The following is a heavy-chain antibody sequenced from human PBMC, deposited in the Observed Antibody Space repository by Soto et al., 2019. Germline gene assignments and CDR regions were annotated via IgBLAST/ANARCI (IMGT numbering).Heavy chain of an antibody. J-gene: IGHJ6*02. V-gene: IGHV3-73*01. CDR2: IRSKTNSYAT. CDR3: ARGPDLPLYYYGMDV. D-gene: IGHD2-2*01. Sequence: SLRLSCAASGFTFGGSAMHWVRQASGKGLEWVGHIRSKTNSYATAYAESVKGRFTISRDDSMNTAYLQMNSLKTEDTAVYYCARGPDLPLYYYGMDVWGQGTTVTVSS. CDR1: GFTFGGSA.